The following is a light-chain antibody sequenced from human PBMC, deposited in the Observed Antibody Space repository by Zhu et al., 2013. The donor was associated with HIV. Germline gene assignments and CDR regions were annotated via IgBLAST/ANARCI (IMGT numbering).Light chain of an antibody. J-gene: IGLJ2*01. CDR3: CAHAGSRHWI. Sequence: QSALTQAASVSGSPGQSITISCIGTNSDVGNNDAVSWYQQHPGKAPKLIIYEVKKRPSGISNRFSGSKSGYTASLTISGLQSEDEADYYCCAHAGSRHWIFGGGTKLTVL. CDR1: NSDVGNNDA. CDR2: EVK. V-gene: IGLV2-23*02.